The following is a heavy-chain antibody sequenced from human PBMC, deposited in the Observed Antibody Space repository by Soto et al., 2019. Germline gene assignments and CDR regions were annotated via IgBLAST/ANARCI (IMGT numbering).Heavy chain of an antibody. D-gene: IGHD1-26*01. V-gene: IGHV1-18*01. CDR2: ISAYNGNT. Sequence: ASVKVSCKASGYTFTSYGISWVRQAPGQGLEWMGWISAYNGNTNYAQKLQGRVTMTTDTSTSTAYMELRSLRSDDTAVYYCARVPGGSSPRSWFDPWGQGTLVTVSS. J-gene: IGHJ5*02. CDR3: ARVPGGSSPRSWFDP. CDR1: GYTFTSYG.